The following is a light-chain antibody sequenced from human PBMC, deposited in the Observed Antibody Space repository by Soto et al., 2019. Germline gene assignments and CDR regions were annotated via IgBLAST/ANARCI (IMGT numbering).Light chain of an antibody. J-gene: IGKJ2*01. V-gene: IGKV3-20*01. CDR1: QSVSNND. Sequence: DIVLTQSPDTLSLSPGERATVSCRASQSVSNNDLAWYQQRPGQAPRLVRYAASTRPTGIPHRFSGSGSGTEFKLAISRLEPEDFAVSYGHPYNRWPPYTFGQGTKLDSK. CDR3: HPYNRWPPYT. CDR2: AAS.